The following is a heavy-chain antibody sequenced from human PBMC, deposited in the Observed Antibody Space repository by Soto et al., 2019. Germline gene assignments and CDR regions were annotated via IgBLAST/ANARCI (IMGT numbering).Heavy chain of an antibody. CDR3: ARDQDSSSWYGMDV. V-gene: IGHV1-69*13. Sequence: SVEVPCKAAGGTCSSYAISWVRQAPGQGLEWMGGIIPIFGTANYAQKFQGRVTITADESTSTAYMELSSLRSEDTAVYYCARDQDSSSWYGMDVWGQGTTVTVSS. CDR2: IIPIFGTA. CDR1: GGTCSSYA. D-gene: IGHD6-13*01. J-gene: IGHJ6*02.